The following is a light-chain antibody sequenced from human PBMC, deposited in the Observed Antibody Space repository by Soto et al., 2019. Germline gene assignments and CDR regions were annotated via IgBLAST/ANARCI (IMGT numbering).Light chain of an antibody. CDR3: QQYSNWPPWT. V-gene: IGKV1-39*01. CDR2: AAS. Sequence: DIQMTQSPSSLSASVGDRVTITCRASQSISSYLNWYQQKPGKAPKLLIYAASSLQSGVPSRFSGSGSGTEFTLTISSLQSEDFAVYSCQQYSNWPPWTFGQGTKVDIK. J-gene: IGKJ1*01. CDR1: QSISSY.